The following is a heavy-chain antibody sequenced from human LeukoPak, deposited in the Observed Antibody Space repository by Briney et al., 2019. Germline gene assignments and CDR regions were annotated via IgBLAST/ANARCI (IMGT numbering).Heavy chain of an antibody. CDR1: GFTFSSYW. J-gene: IGHJ4*02. D-gene: IGHD4-17*01. CDR2: IKQDGNEE. CDR3: ARDSTVTPWDY. V-gene: IGHV3-7*01. Sequence: PGGSLRLSCAASGFTFSSYWMSWVRQAPGKGLEWVANIKQDGNEEYYVDSVKGRFTISRDNAKNSLYLQMNSLRAEDTAVYYCARDSTVTPWDYWGQGTLVTVSS.